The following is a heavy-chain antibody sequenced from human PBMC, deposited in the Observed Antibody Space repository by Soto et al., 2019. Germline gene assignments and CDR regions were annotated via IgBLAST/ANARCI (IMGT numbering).Heavy chain of an antibody. V-gene: IGHV3-23*01. J-gene: IGHJ4*02. CDR1: GSTVSSYA. CDR3: AKGRFAEQVCGYFDY. Sequence: EVQLLESGGGLVQPGGSLRLSCAASGSTVSSYAMSWVRQAPGKGLEWVSAISGSGGSTYYADSVKGRFTISRDNSKNSLYLQLNCLRAEDTAVYYCAKGRFAEQVCGYFDYWCQGTLDTVSS. D-gene: IGHD2-2*03. CDR2: ISGSGGST.